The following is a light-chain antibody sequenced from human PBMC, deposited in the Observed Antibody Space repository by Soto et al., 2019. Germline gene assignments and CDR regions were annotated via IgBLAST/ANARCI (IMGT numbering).Light chain of an antibody. CDR2: TAS. CDR1: QSIRTY. J-gene: IGKJ2*03. CDR3: QQTYSTLDS. V-gene: IGKV1-39*01. Sequence: DIQVTQSPSSLSASVGDRVTITCRASQSIRTYLNWYQQRPGKPPKLLMHTASTLQNVVPSRFSGGGSGTDFTLTISSLQPEDFATYYCQQTYSTLDSFGQGTKLEIK.